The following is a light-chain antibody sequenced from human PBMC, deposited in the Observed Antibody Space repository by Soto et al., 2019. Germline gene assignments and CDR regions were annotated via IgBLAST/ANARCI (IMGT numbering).Light chain of an antibody. J-gene: IGLJ2*01. V-gene: IGLV7-43*01. CDR2: STS. CDR3: LLYYGGAQLGV. CDR1: TGAVTSGYY. Sequence: QAVVTQEPSLTVSPGGTVTLTCASSTGAVTSGYYPNWFQQKPGQAPRALIYSTSNKHPWTPARFSGSLLGGKAALTLSGVQPEDEAEYYCLLYYGGAQLGVFGGGTKLPVL.